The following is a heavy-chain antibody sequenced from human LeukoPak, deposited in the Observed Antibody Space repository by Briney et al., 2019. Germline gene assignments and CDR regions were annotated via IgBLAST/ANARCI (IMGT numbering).Heavy chain of an antibody. V-gene: IGHV4-39*01. CDR1: GGSISSSSYC. Sequence: SETLSLTCTVSGGSISSSSYCWGWIRQPPGKGLEWIGSIYYSGSTYYNPSLKSRVTMSVDTSKNQFSLKLSSVTAADTAVYYCARPSTGSGWYVPWFDPWGQGTLVTVSS. CDR2: IYYSGST. CDR3: ARPSTGSGWYVPWFDP. D-gene: IGHD6-19*01. J-gene: IGHJ5*02.